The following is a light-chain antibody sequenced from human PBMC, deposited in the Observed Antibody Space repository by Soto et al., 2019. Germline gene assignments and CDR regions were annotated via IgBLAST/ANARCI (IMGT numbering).Light chain of an antibody. J-gene: IGKJ2*01. CDR1: QDISSW. Sequence: DLQMTQSPPSVSASVGDRVTITCRASQDISSWLAWYQQKPGKAPKLLIYAASSLQSGVPSRFSGRRSGTDFTLSISNLQPEDFATYYCQQSYSFTFGQGTKLEIK. V-gene: IGKV1-12*02. CDR3: QQSYSFT. CDR2: AAS.